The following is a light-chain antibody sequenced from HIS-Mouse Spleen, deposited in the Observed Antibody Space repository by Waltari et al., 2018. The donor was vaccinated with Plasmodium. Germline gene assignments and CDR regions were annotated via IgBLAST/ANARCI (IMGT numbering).Light chain of an antibody. CDR2: DTS. CDR1: TGAVTSGHY. J-gene: IGLJ3*02. V-gene: IGLV7-46*01. CDR3: LLSYSGAHWV. Sequence: QAVVTQEPSLTVSPGGTVTLTCGSSTGAVTSGHYPYWFPQKPGQAPRTLIYDTSNKHSWTPARFSGSLLGGKAALTLSGAQPEDEAEYYCLLSYSGAHWVFGGGTKLTVL.